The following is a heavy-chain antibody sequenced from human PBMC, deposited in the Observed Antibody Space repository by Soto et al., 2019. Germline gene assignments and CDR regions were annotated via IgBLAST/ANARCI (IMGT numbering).Heavy chain of an antibody. V-gene: IGHV4-31*11. CDR2: IYYSGST. CDR1: GGSVSSGGYY. CDR3: ARAPEYCTSATCTWFDP. D-gene: IGHD2-8*01. Sequence: SETLSLTCAVSGGSVSSGGYYWSWIRQHPGKGLEWIGYIYYSGSTYYNPSLKSRLTISVETSKNQFSLKLTSVTAADTAVYFCARAPEYCTSATCTWFDPWGQGTLVTVSS. J-gene: IGHJ5*02.